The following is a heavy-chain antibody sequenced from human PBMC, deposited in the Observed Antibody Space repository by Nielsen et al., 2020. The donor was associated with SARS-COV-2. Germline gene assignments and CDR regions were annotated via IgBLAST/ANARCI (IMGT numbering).Heavy chain of an antibody. CDR2: ISGSGNTI. Sequence: GESLKISCAASGFDFSDYYMSWIRQAPGKGLEGVSYISGSGNTIFYEDSLKGRFTISRDNANNSLYLQMNSLRAEDTAVYYCAREPVYCSGGRCYVHYFDYWGQGTLVTVSS. CDR1: GFDFSDYY. D-gene: IGHD2-15*01. V-gene: IGHV3-11*01. J-gene: IGHJ4*02. CDR3: AREPVYCSGGRCYVHYFDY.